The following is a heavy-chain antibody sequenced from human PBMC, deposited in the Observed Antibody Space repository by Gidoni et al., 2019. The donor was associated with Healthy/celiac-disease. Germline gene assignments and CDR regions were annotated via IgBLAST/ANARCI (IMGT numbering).Heavy chain of an antibody. J-gene: IGHJ4*02. D-gene: IGHD1-26*01. CDR2: IYYSGST. Sequence: QVQLQESGPGLVKPSETLSLTCTVSGGSVSSGSYYWSWIRQPPGKGLEWIGYIYYSGSTNYNPSLKSRVTISVDTSKNQFSLKLSSVTAADTAVYYCAREEGAIFYFDYWGQGTLVTVSS. CDR3: AREEGAIFYFDY. CDR1: GGSVSSGSYY. V-gene: IGHV4-61*01.